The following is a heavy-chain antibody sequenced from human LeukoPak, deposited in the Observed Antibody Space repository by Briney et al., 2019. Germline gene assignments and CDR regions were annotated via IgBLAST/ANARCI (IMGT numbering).Heavy chain of an antibody. CDR2: ISPSGNT. D-gene: IGHD6-6*01. CDR1: SDSISTHS. J-gene: IGHJ2*01. V-gene: IGHV4-4*07. CDR3: ARRPYWYFDL. Sequence: PSETLSLTCSVSSDSISTHSWSWIQQPAGKRLEWIGHISPSGNTNYNPSLKSRVTMSVDTSKNHFSLKLSSVTAADTAVYYCARRPYWYFDLWGRGTLVTVSS.